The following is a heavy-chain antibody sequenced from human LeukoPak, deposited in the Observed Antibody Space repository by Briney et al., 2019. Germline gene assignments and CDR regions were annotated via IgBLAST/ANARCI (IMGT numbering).Heavy chain of an antibody. CDR1: GFTFSSYS. CDR3: ARDQVPAAIGGYYFDY. J-gene: IGHJ4*02. CDR2: ISSSSSTI. V-gene: IGHV3-48*01. D-gene: IGHD2-2*02. Sequence: GGSLRLSCAASGFTFSSYSMNWVRQAPGKGLEWVSYISSSSSTIYYADSVKGRFTISRDNAKNSLYLQMNSLRAEGTAVYYCARDQVPAAIGGYYFDYWGQGTLVTVSS.